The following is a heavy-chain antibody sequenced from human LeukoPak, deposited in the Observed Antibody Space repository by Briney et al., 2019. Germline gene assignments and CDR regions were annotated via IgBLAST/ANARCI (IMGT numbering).Heavy chain of an antibody. Sequence: PGGSLRLSRAASGFTFSGSAMHWVRQASGKGLEWVCRIRSRANNYATAYAASVEGRVTISRDDSKNTAYLQMNSLKTEDTAVYYCTRVWDTSGLYSDAFDIWVQGTLVTVSS. CDR3: TRVWDTSGLYSDAFDI. J-gene: IGHJ3*02. D-gene: IGHD6-19*01. V-gene: IGHV3-73*01. CDR2: IRSRANNYAT. CDR1: GFTFSGSA.